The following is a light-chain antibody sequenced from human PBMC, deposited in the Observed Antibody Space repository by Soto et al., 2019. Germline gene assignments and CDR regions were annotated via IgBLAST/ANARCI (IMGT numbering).Light chain of an antibody. Sequence: DIQMTQSPSTLSASVGDRVTITCRASQSISSWLAWYQQKPGKAPKLLIYKASSLESGVPSRFSGSGSGTEFTLTISSLQPDDFATYYCNQYNSLYTFGKGTKLEIK. J-gene: IGKJ2*01. CDR3: NQYNSLYT. CDR1: QSISSW. CDR2: KAS. V-gene: IGKV1-5*03.